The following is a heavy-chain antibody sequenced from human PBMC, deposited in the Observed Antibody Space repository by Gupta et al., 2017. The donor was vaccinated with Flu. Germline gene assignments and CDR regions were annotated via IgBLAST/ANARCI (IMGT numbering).Heavy chain of an antibody. CDR3: ARMDIERGWFDP. D-gene: IGHD2-2*03. V-gene: IGHV4-4*07. CDR2: IYTNDTT. Sequence: QVHLQESGPGLVKPSETLSLTCTVSGVPIGSNYWGWVRQPAGKGLEWIGRIYTNDTTNYNPSLKRRVTMSVDTSKNQFSLKVTSVTAADTAVYYCARMDIERGWFDPWGQGTLVIVSS. J-gene: IGHJ5*02. CDR1: GVPIGSNY.